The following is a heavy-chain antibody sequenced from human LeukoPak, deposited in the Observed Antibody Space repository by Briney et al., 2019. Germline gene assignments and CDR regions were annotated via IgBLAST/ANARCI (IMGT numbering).Heavy chain of an antibody. V-gene: IGHV4-34*01. J-gene: IGHJ6*03. Sequence: SDTLSLTCAVYGGSFSGYYWSWIRQPPGKGLEWIGEINHSGSTNYNPSLKSRVTISVDTSKNQFSLKLSSVTAADTAVYYCARARVVVTPPPYYYYMDVWVKGTTVTVSS. CDR1: GGSFSGYY. CDR3: ARARVVVTPPPYYYYMDV. D-gene: IGHD2-21*02. CDR2: INHSGST.